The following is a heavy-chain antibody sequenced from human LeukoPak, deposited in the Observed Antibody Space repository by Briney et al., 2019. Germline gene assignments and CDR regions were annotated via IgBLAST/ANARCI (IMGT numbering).Heavy chain of an antibody. V-gene: IGHV3-30*02. J-gene: IGHJ4*02. Sequence: PGGSLRLSCGASGFTFSSSAMHWVRQGPGKGLEWVAYIAHHGNNKYYADSVKGRFTISRDNSKGSLYLQMNSLRADDTAVYYCAKDGSWSCIGWGQGTMV. D-gene: IGHD2-8*02. CDR2: IAHHGNNK. CDR3: AKDGSWSCIG. CDR1: GFTFSSSA.